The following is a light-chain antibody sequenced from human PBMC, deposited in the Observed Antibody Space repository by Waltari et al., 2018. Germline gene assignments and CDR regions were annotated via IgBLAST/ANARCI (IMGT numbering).Light chain of an antibody. CDR2: KAS. Sequence: DIQMTQSPSTVSASVCDRVTITCRASQSISTWLAWYQQKPGKAPKLLIYKASDLESGVPSRFSGSGSGTEFTLTISSLQPDDFATYYCQHYNTYPVTFGQGTKLDI. J-gene: IGKJ2*01. CDR1: QSISTW. CDR3: QHYNTYPVT. V-gene: IGKV1-5*03.